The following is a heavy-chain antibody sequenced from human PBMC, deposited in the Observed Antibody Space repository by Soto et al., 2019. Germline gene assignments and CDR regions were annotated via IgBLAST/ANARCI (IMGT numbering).Heavy chain of an antibody. CDR2: INPSGGST. CDR3: AVRGYSYGLRLYYYGMDV. Sequence: ASVKVSCKASGYTFTSYYMHWVRQAPGQGLEWMGIINPSGGSTSYAQKFQGRVTMTRDTSTSTVYMELSSLRSEDTAVYYCAVRGYSYGLRLYYYGMDVWGQGTTVTVSS. CDR1: GYTFTSYY. D-gene: IGHD5-18*01. J-gene: IGHJ6*02. V-gene: IGHV1-46*01.